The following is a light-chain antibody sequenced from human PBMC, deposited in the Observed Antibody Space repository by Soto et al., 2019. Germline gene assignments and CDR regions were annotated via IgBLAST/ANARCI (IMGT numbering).Light chain of an antibody. CDR2: EVS. Sequence: QSVLTQPASVSGSPGQSITISCTGTSGDVGGYYYVSWYQQLPGKAPKLMISEVSNRPSGVSNRFSGSKSGNTASLTIAGLQPDDEGDYYCCSYAGGRTFVVFGGGTKLPVL. V-gene: IGLV2-14*01. CDR3: CSYAGGRTFVV. CDR1: SGDVGGYYY. J-gene: IGLJ3*02.